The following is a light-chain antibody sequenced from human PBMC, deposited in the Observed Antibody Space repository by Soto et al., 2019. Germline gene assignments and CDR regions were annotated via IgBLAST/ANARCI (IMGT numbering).Light chain of an antibody. CDR1: QSVLYSSNNKNY. Sequence: DIVMTQSPDSLAVSLGERATINCKSSQSVLYSSNNKNYLAWYQQKPGKAPKLLIYAAYSLHSGVQSRFSGSGSGTDFTLTIRSLQPEDFATYYCKQADGFPITFGQGTRLEIK. CDR3: KQADGFPIT. V-gene: IGKV4-1*01. J-gene: IGKJ5*01. CDR2: AAY.